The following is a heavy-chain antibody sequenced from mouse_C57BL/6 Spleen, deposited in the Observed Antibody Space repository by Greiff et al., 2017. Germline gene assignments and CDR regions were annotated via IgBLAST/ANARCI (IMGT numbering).Heavy chain of an antibody. CDR3: ARDSSYGAMDY. CDR2: ISDGGSYT. D-gene: IGHD1-1*01. CDR1: GFTFSSYA. Sequence: EVKLVESGGGLVKPGGSLKLSCAASGFTFSSYAMSWVRQTPEKRLEWVATISDGGSYTYYPDNVKGRFTISRDNAKNNLYLQMSHLKSEDTAMYYCARDSSYGAMDYWGQGTSVTVSS. J-gene: IGHJ4*01. V-gene: IGHV5-4*01.